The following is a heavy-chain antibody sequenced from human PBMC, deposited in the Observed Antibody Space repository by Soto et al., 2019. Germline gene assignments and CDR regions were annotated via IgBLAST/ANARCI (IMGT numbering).Heavy chain of an antibody. CDR2: IKQDGSEK. D-gene: IGHD6-19*01. Sequence: GGSLRLSCAASGFTFSSYWMSWVRQAPGKGLEWVANIKQDGSEKYYVDSVKGRFTISRDNAKNSLYLQMNSLRAEDTAVYYCARDREIAVAAHAPLDYWGQGTLVTVSS. CDR3: ARDREIAVAAHAPLDY. CDR1: GFTFSSYW. V-gene: IGHV3-7*01. J-gene: IGHJ4*02.